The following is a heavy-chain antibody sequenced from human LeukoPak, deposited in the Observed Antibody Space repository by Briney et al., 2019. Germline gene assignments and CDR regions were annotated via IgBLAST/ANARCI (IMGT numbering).Heavy chain of an antibody. CDR1: GFTFSSYA. CDR3: ARAYGSGAIGYYYYMDV. J-gene: IGHJ6*03. CDR2: ISYDGSNK. Sequence: GGSLRLSCAASGFTFSSYAMHWVRQAPGKGLEWVAVISYDGSNKYYADSVKGRFTISRDNSKNTLYLQMNSLRAEDTAVYYCARAYGSGAIGYYYYMDVWGKGTTVTVSS. D-gene: IGHD3-10*01. V-gene: IGHV3-30*04.